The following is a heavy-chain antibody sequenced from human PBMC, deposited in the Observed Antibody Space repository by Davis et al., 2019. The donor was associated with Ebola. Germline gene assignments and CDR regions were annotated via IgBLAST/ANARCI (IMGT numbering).Heavy chain of an antibody. CDR1: GFTFSSYE. CDR2: ISSSGTTI. D-gene: IGHD4-17*01. V-gene: IGHV3-48*03. J-gene: IGHJ4*02. CDR3: ARGYGTFDY. Sequence: GGSLRLSCAASGFTFSSYEINWVRQAPGKGLEWVSYISSSGTTIYYADSVKGRFTIPRDNAKNSLYLQMHSLRAEDTALYYCARGYGTFDYWGRGTLVTVSA.